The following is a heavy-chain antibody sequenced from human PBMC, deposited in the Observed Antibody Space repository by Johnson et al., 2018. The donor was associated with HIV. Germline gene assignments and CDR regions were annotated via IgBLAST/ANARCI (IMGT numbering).Heavy chain of an antibody. J-gene: IGHJ3*02. CDR2: IFSVGDV. V-gene: IGHV3-66*02. D-gene: IGHD4-17*01. CDR1: GITVGTNY. Sequence: EQLVESGGGLVQPGGSLRLSCAASGITVGTNYMSWVRQAPGKGLEWVSVIFSVGDVYYADSVKGRFTISRDNSKNMVYLQMNSLRAEDTAVYYCARGEDGVDAFDIWGQGTMVTVSS. CDR3: ARGEDGVDAFDI.